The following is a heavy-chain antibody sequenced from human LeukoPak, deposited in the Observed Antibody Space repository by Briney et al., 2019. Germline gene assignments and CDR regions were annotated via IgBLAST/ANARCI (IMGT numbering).Heavy chain of an antibody. Sequence: SVKVSCKASGGTFSSYAISWVRQAPGQGLGWMGGIIPIFGTANYAQKSQGRVTMTRNTSISTAYMELSSLRSEDTAVYYCARGDCGDYWGQGTLVTVSS. D-gene: IGHD2-21*02. V-gene: IGHV1-69*05. CDR2: IIPIFGTA. CDR1: GGTFSSYA. J-gene: IGHJ4*02. CDR3: ARGDCGDY.